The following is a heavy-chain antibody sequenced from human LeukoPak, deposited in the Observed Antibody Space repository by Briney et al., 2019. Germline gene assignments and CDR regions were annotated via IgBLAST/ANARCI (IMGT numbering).Heavy chain of an antibody. CDR3: ARDKWTYDFWSGYNYGTDV. Sequence: SQTLSLTCTVSGGSISSGGYYWSWLRQHPGKGLEWIGYIYYSGSTYYNPSLKSRVTISVDTSKNQFSLKLSSVTAADTAVYYCARDKWTYDFWSGYNYGTDVWGQGTTVTVSS. CDR2: IYYSGST. CDR1: GGSISSGGYY. D-gene: IGHD3-3*01. V-gene: IGHV4-31*03. J-gene: IGHJ6*02.